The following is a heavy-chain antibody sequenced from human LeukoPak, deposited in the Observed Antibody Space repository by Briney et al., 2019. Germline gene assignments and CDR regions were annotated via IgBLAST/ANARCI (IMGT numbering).Heavy chain of an antibody. J-gene: IGHJ4*02. CDR1: GGSISSGSYY. Sequence: SETLSLTCTVSGGSISSGSYYWSWIRQPAVKGLEWIGRIYTSGSTNYNPSLKSRVTISVDTSKNQFSLKLSSVTAADTAVYYCASAAGSGRDYWGQGTLVTVSS. CDR3: ASAAGSGRDY. D-gene: IGHD3-10*01. CDR2: IYTSGST. V-gene: IGHV4-61*02.